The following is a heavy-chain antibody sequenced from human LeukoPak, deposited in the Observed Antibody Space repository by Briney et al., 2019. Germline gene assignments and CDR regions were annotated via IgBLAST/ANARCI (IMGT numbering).Heavy chain of an antibody. Sequence: GRSLRLSCAASGFTFDDYAMHWVRQAPGKGLEWVSGISWNSGSIGYADSVKGRFTISRDNAKNSLYLQMNSLRAEDTALYYCAKDRDLYSGSYYFGYWGQGTLVTVSS. CDR2: ISWNSGSI. J-gene: IGHJ4*02. D-gene: IGHD1-26*01. CDR3: AKDRDLYSGSYYFGY. V-gene: IGHV3-9*01. CDR1: GFTFDDYA.